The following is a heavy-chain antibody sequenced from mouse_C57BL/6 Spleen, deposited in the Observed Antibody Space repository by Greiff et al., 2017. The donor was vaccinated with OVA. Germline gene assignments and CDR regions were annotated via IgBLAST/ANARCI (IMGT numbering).Heavy chain of an antibody. CDR1: GYTFTSYW. CDR2: IHPNSGST. V-gene: IGHV1-64*01. J-gene: IGHJ1*03. D-gene: IGHD2-1*01. CDR3: ALYGNYEGYFDV. Sequence: QVQLQQPGAELVKPGASVKLSCKASGYTFTSYWMHWVKQRPGQGLEWIGMIHPNSGSTNYNEKFKSKATLTVDKSSSTAYMQLSSLTSEDSAVYYCALYGNYEGYFDVWGTGTTVTVSS.